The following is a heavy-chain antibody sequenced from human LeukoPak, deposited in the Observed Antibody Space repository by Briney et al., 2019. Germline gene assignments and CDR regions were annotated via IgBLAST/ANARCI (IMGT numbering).Heavy chain of an antibody. J-gene: IGHJ6*02. Sequence: PGGSLRLSCAASGFTFSSYAMTCVRQAPGKGLEWVSYISSSGSTIYYADSVKGRFTISRDNAKNSLYLQINSLRAEDTAVYYCARGEYGMDVWGQGTTVTVSS. V-gene: IGHV3-48*03. D-gene: IGHD1-26*01. CDR1: GFTFSSYA. CDR2: ISSSGSTI. CDR3: ARGEYGMDV.